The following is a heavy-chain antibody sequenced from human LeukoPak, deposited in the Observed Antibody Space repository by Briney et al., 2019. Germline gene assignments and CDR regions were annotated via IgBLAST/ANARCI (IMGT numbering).Heavy chain of an antibody. CDR1: GFTFARHW. D-gene: IGHD4-17*01. J-gene: IGHJ4*02. Sequence: GGSLRLSCAASGFTFARHWMGWVRQAPGKGLEWVASVKKDGNQYSVDSVKGRFIISRDNARNSLSLQMSSLRVEDTAIYFCARGPDYGDRLDYFDYWGQGTLVTVSS. CDR3: ARGPDYGDRLDYFDY. V-gene: IGHV3-7*01. CDR2: VKKDGNQ.